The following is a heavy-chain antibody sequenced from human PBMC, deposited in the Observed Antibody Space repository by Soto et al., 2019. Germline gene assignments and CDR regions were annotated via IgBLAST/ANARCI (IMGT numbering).Heavy chain of an antibody. D-gene: IGHD2-2*03. CDR2: IYGGGNGP. CDR1: GFTFSDFA. Sequence: EVQVLESGGGLVQPGGSLRLSCAATGFTFSDFAVSWVRQAPGKGLEWVSRIYGGGNGPHYADSVKGRVTISRDNSKNTLYLPMNSLRAEDTAVYYCAKMEGMDPWAYSFDYWGQGTLVTVSS. CDR3: AKMEGMDPWAYSFDY. J-gene: IGHJ4*02. V-gene: IGHV3-23*01.